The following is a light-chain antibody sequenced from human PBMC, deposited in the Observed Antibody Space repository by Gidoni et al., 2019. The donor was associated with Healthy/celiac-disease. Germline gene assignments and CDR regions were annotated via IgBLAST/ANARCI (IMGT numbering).Light chain of an antibody. J-gene: IGKJ4*01. CDR3: QQYYSYPLT. CDR2: AAS. CDR1: QGISRY. Sequence: AIRINQTPSSLSASTGDRVTITCRASQGISRYLAWYQQKPGKAPKLLIYAASTLKSGVPSRFSGSVSGTDFTLTISCLQSEDFATYSCQQYYSYPLTFGGGTKVEIK. V-gene: IGKV1-8*01.